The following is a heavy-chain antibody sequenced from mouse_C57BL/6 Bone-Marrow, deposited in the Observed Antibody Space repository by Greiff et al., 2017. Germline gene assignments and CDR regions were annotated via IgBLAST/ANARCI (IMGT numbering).Heavy chain of an antibody. J-gene: IGHJ3*01. CDR3: TTGLLLN. V-gene: IGHV14-4*01. CDR2: IDPENGDT. Sequence: VQLQQSGAELVRPGASVKLSCTASGFNIKDDYMHWVKQRPEQGLEWIGWIDPENGDTEYASKFQGKATITADTSSNTAYLQLSSLTSEDTAVYYWTTGLLLNWGQGTLVTVSA. D-gene: IGHD2-3*01. CDR1: GFNIKDDY.